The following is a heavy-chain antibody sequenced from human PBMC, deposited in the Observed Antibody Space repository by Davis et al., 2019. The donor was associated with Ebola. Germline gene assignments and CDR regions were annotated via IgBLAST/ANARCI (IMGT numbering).Heavy chain of an antibody. Sequence: SVKVSCKASGGTFSSYAISWVRQAPGQGLEWMGGIIPILGIANYAQKFQGRVTITADKSTSTAYMELSSLRSEDTAVYYCARDLDTAMVTDWGQGTLVTVSS. J-gene: IGHJ4*02. V-gene: IGHV1-69*10. CDR2: IIPILGIA. D-gene: IGHD5-18*01. CDR1: GGTFSSYA. CDR3: ARDLDTAMVTD.